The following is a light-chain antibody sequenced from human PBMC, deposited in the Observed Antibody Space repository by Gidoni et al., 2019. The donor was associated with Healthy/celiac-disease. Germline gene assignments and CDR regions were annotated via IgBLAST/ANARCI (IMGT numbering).Light chain of an antibody. Sequence: IVITPSPDSLAVSLGERATINCMSSQSVFYSSNNKNYLAWYQQKPGQPPKLLIYWASTRESGVPDRISGRGSGKDFTLTISSLQAEDVAVYYCQQDNSTLGTFGQGTKVEIK. CDR2: WAS. J-gene: IGKJ1*01. V-gene: IGKV4-1*01. CDR1: QSVFYSSNNKNY. CDR3: QQDNSTLGT.